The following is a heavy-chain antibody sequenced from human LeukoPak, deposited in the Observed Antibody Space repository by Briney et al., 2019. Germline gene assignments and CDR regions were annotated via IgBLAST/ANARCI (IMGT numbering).Heavy chain of an antibody. CDR2: IKQDGSEK. V-gene: IGHV3-7*01. CDR3: ARGRVGATFSV. Sequence: GGSLRLSCAASGFTFSSYWMSWVRQAPGKGLEWVANIKQDGSEKYYVDSVKGRFTISRDNAKNSLYLQMNSLRAEDTAVYYYARGRVGATFSVWGQGTLVTVSS. CDR1: GFTFSSYW. D-gene: IGHD1-26*01. J-gene: IGHJ4*02.